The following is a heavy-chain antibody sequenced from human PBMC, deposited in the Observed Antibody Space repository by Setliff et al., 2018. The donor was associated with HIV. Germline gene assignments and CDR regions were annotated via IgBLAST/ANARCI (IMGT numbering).Heavy chain of an antibody. CDR3: PRQVSIPGVAITPVDY. CDR2: VFYTGFA. D-gene: IGHD5-12*01. CDR1: GDSIRGYY. Sequence: SETLSLTCTVSGDSIRGYYWSWIRQPPGKGLEWMGYVFYTGFAAYNPSLKSRLTISVDTSKSQFSLRLTSVTAADTAIYYCPRQVSIPGVAITPVDYWGQGALVTVSS. V-gene: IGHV4-59*08. J-gene: IGHJ4*02.